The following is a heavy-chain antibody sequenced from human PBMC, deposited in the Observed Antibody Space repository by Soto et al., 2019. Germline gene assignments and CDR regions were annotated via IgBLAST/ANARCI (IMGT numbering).Heavy chain of an antibody. J-gene: IGHJ4*02. CDR1: GGSISSSSYY. CDR2: IYYSGST. CDR3: ARHSRCFLYSSGCHERIFDY. V-gene: IGHV4-39*01. D-gene: IGHD6-19*01. Sequence: SETLSLTCTVSGGSISSSSYYWGWIRQPPGKGLEWIGSIYYSGSTYYNPSLKSRVTISVDTSKNQFSLKLSSVTAADTAVYYCARHSRCFLYSSGCHERIFDYWGQGTLVTVSS.